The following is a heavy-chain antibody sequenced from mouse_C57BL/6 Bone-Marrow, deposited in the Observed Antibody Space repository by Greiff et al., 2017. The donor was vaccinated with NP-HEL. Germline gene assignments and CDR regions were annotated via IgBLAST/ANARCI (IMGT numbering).Heavy chain of an antibody. CDR2: FYPGSGSI. Sequence: QVQLQQSGAELVKPGASVKLSCKASGYTFTEYTIHWVKQRSGQGLEWIGWFYPGSGSIKYNEKFKDKATLTADKSSSTVYMELSRLTSEDSAVYFCARHDFPYYYGSSSYAMDYGGQGTSVTVSS. J-gene: IGHJ4*01. CDR3: ARHDFPYYYGSSSYAMDY. D-gene: IGHD1-1*01. CDR1: GYTFTEYT. V-gene: IGHV1-62-2*01.